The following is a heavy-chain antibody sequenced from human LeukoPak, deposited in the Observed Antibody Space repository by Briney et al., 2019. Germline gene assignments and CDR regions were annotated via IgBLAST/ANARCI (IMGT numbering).Heavy chain of an antibody. J-gene: IGHJ4*02. D-gene: IGHD3-22*01. CDR2: ISSSSSYI. Sequence: NPGGSLRLSCAASGFTFSSYSMNWVRQAPGKGLEWVSSISSSSSYIYCADSVKGRFTISRDNAKNSLYLQMNSLRAEDTAVYYCARGYYYDSSGYNYFDYWGQGTLVTVSS. CDR1: GFTFSSYS. CDR3: ARGYYYDSSGYNYFDY. V-gene: IGHV3-21*01.